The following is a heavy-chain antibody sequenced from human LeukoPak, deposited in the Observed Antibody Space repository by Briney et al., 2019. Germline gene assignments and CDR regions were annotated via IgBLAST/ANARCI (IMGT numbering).Heavy chain of an antibody. CDR3: ARDPNGNYVGAFDFQR. CDR2: ISGAGT. J-gene: IGHJ1*01. V-gene: IGHV3-23*01. D-gene: IGHD4-17*01. CDR1: GFTFSNYA. Sequence: GGSLRLSCAASGFTFSNYALPWVRQAPGRGLEWVSSISGAGTYYADSVKGRFSISRDNYKNTLYLQMSSLRAEDTAVYYCARDPNGNYVGAFDFQRWGQGTLVTVSS.